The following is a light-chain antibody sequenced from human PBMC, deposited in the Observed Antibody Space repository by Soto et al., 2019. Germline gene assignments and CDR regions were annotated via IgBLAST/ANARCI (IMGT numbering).Light chain of an antibody. CDR2: VAA. CDR1: QSVRYN. Sequence: DNVVPPSPGARCLSPEAGATLSCMASQSVRYNLAWYQQKPCHALRLLICVAASRATGIPDRFSGSGSGTDFTLTISRLEPEDFAVYYCQQYGRSPVTFGQGTRLENK. V-gene: IGKV3-20*01. CDR3: QQYGRSPVT. J-gene: IGKJ5*01.